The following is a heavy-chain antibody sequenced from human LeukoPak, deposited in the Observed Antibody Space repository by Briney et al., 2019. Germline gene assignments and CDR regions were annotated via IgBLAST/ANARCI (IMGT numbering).Heavy chain of an antibody. CDR1: GFTFSRHG. V-gene: IGHV3-30*02. D-gene: IGHD5-12*01. Sequence: GGSLRLSCAASGFTFSRHGIHWVRQAPGKGLEWVAFIRYDGNNKYYADSVKGRFTISRDNAKNSLYLQMNSLRAEDTAVYYCARDGGAPWLRSGYYFDYWGQGTLVTVSS. CDR2: IRYDGNNK. CDR3: ARDGGAPWLRSGYYFDY. J-gene: IGHJ4*02.